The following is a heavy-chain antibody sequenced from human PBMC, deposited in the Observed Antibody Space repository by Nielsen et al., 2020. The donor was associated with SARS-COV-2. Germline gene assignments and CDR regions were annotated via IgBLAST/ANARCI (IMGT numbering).Heavy chain of an antibody. Sequence: SETLSLTCTVSGGSISSYYWSWIRQPPGTGPECIWYIHYSGRTTYNPSLKSRVTISIDTSKNQFSLKLSSVTAADTAVYYCARPPDTWGQGTMVAVSS. CDR3: ARPPDT. CDR1: GGSISSYY. CDR2: IHYSGRT. J-gene: IGHJ3*01. V-gene: IGHV4-59*08.